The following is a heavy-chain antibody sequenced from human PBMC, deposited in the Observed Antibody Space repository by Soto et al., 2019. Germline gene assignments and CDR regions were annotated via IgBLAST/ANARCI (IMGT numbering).Heavy chain of an antibody. CDR3: AREGLEQTYYYYYYYMDV. Sequence: QVQLVQSGAEVKKPGSSVKVSCKASGGTFSSYTISWVRQAPGQGLEWMGRIIPILGIANYAQKFQGRVTITADKSTSTAYMERSSLRSEDTAVYYCAREGLEQTYYYYYYYMDVWGKGTTVTVSS. V-gene: IGHV1-69*08. J-gene: IGHJ6*03. CDR1: GGTFSSYT. CDR2: IIPILGIA. D-gene: IGHD1-1*01.